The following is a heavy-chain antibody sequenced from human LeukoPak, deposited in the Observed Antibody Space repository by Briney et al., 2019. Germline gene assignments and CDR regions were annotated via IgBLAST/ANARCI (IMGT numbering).Heavy chain of an antibody. D-gene: IGHD5-18*01. CDR2: IYYSGTT. Sequence: PSQTLSLTCTVSGGSITSGDYHWSWIRQPPGKGLEWIGNIYYSGTTYYNPSLKSRVILSVDTSKNQFSLKLSSVTAADTAVYYCAREYSYGFDYWGQGTLVTVSS. CDR3: AREYSYGFDY. J-gene: IGHJ4*02. V-gene: IGHV4-30-4*08. CDR1: GGSITSGDYH.